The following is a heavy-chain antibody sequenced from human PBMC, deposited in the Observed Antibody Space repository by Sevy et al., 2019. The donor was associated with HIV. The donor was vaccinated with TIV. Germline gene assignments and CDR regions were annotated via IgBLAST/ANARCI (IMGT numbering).Heavy chain of an antibody. CDR3: ARESIAAAGDFDY. D-gene: IGHD6-13*01. V-gene: IGHV4-59*01. Sequence: ETLSLTCSVSGGSIRNYYWSWIRQPPGKGLEWIGYIYYSGSTNYNPSLKSRVTISVDTSKKQFSLKLSSVTAADTAVYYCARESIAAAGDFDYWGQGTLVTVSS. CDR2: IYYSGST. CDR1: GGSIRNYY. J-gene: IGHJ4*02.